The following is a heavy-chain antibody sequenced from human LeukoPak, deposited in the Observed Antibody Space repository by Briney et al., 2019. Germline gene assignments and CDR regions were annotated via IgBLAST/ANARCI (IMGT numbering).Heavy chain of an antibody. CDR3: AKDEYIAAAGTYDY. CDR2: VSATGGIT. CDR1: GFTFNRHA. J-gene: IGHJ4*02. Sequence: GGSLRLSCATSGFTFNRHAMSWVRRTPGQGLEWVSGVSATGGITHYRDSVRGRFTISKDNSKNMVSLQMDSLRAEDTAVYYCAKDEYIAAAGTYDYWGQGTLVTVSS. D-gene: IGHD6-13*01. V-gene: IGHV3-23*01.